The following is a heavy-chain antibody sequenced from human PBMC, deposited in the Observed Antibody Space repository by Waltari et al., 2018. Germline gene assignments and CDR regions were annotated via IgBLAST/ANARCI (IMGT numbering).Heavy chain of an antibody. CDR3: ARGVAAFYYYYGMDV. Sequence: QVQLQQWGAGLLKPSETLSLTCAVYGGSFSGYYWSWIRQPPGKGLEWIGEINQSGSTNSNPSRKSRVTISVDTSKNQFSLKLSSVTAADTAVYYCARGVAAFYYYYGMDVWGQGTTVTVSS. V-gene: IGHV4-34*01. J-gene: IGHJ6*02. CDR1: GGSFSGYY. CDR2: INQSGST. D-gene: IGHD6-6*01.